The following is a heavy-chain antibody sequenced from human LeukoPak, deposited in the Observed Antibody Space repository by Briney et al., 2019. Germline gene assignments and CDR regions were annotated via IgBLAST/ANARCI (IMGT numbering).Heavy chain of an antibody. CDR3: ARISTVPYFDY. J-gene: IGHJ4*02. CDR1: GGTFSSYA. V-gene: IGHV1-69*04. CDR2: IIPILGIA. D-gene: IGHD4-17*01. Sequence: GSSVKVSCKASGGTFSSYAISWVRQAPGQGLEWMGRIIPILGIANYAQKFQGRVTITADKSTSTAYMELSSLRSEDTAVYYCARISTVPYFDYWGQGTLVTVSS.